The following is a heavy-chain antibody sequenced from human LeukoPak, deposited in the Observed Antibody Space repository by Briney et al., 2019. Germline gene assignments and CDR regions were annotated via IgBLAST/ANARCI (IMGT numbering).Heavy chain of an antibody. J-gene: IGHJ6*03. V-gene: IGHV3-23*01. Sequence: GGSLRLSCAASGFTFSSYGMSWVRQAPGKGLEWVSAISGSGGSTYYADSVKGRFTISRDNSKNSLYLQMSRLRSDDTAVYYCARDKQLDWAHYYYYYMDVWGKGTTVTVSS. CDR1: GFTFSSYG. D-gene: IGHD1-1*01. CDR3: ARDKQLDWAHYYYYYMDV. CDR2: ISGSGGST.